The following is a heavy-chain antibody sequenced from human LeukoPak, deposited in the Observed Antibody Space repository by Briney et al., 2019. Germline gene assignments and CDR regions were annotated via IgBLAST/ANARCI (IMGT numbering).Heavy chain of an antibody. CDR1: GGSISSYY. CDR3: ARVPIGYYYDSSGYPDY. CDR2: IYYSGST. Sequence: SETLSLTCTVSGGSISSYYWSWIRQPPGKGLEWIGYIYYSGSTNYNPSLKSRVTISVDTSKNQFSLKLSSVTAADTAVYYCARVPIGYYYDSSGYPDYWGQGTLVTVSS. J-gene: IGHJ4*02. D-gene: IGHD3-22*01. V-gene: IGHV4-59*12.